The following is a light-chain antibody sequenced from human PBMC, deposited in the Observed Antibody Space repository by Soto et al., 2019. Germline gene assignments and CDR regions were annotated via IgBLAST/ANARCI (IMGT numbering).Light chain of an antibody. V-gene: IGKV1-5*03. Sequence: DIQMTQSPSTLSASGGDRVSVTCRASHRISRQLAWYQQKPGKAPNLLIYQASNLETGVPSRFSGSGSGTEFTLTNSSLQPDDLETYYCRQYQSYWTFGQGTKVEV. CDR3: RQYQSYWT. J-gene: IGKJ1*01. CDR2: QAS. CDR1: HRISRQ.